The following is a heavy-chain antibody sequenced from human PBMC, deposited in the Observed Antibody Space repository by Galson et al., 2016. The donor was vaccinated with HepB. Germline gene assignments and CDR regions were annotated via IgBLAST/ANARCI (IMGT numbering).Heavy chain of an antibody. CDR3: VRPEGIQLWSPHYYYYYGMDV. V-gene: IGHV3-30-3*01. CDR2: ISYDGSNE. J-gene: IGHJ6*02. Sequence: SLRLSCAVSQFTFSTYAMNWVRQAPGKGLEWVAVISYDGSNEYYTDFVKGRFIISRDNSKNTLYLQMNSLRAEDTAVYYCVRPEGIQLWSPHYYYYYGMDVWGQGTTVTVSS. D-gene: IGHD5-18*01. CDR1: QFTFSTYA.